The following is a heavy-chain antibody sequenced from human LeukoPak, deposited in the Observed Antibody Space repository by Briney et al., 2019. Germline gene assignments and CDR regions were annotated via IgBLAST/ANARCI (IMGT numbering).Heavy chain of an antibody. V-gene: IGHV3-64*02. CDR2: ISSNGGST. CDR1: GFTFSSYA. J-gene: IGHJ6*03. Sequence: GGSLRLSCAASGFTFSSYAMHWVRQAPGKGLEYVSAISSNGGSTYYADSMKGRFTISRDNSNNTLYLQMGSLRGEDMAVYYCARGSVFGSGSHYMDVWGKGTTVTISS. CDR3: ARGSVFGSGSHYMDV. D-gene: IGHD3-10*01.